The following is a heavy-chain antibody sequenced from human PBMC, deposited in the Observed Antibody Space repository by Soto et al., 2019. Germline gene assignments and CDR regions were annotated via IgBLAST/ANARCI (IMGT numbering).Heavy chain of an antibody. Sequence: GGSLRLSCAAPGFTFSSYWMHWVRQAPGKGLVWVSRINSDGSSTSYADSVKGRFTISRDNAKNTLYLQMNSLRAEDTAVYYCARDFDYGNDAFDIWGQGTMVTVSS. CDR2: INSDGSST. D-gene: IGHD4-17*01. J-gene: IGHJ3*02. CDR3: ARDFDYGNDAFDI. V-gene: IGHV3-74*01. CDR1: GFTFSSYW.